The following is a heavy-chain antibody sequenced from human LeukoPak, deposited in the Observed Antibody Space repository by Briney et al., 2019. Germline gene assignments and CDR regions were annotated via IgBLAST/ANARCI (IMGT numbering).Heavy chain of an antibody. CDR1: GYTFTSYG. J-gene: IGHJ5*02. Sequence: ASVKVSCKASGYTFTSYGISWVRQAPGQGLEWMGWISAYNGNTNYAQKLQGRVTMTTDTSTSTAYMELRSLRSDDTAVYYCARAARSVSWENWFDPWGQGTLVTVSS. D-gene: IGHD2-15*01. V-gene: IGHV1-18*01. CDR2: ISAYNGNT. CDR3: ARAARSVSWENWFDP.